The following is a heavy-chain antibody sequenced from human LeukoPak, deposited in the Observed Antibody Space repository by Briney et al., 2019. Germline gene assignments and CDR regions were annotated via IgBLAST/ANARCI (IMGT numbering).Heavy chain of an antibody. V-gene: IGHV3-23*01. CDR1: GFTFSSYA. CDR3: ARVGYTSGWFRN. J-gene: IGHJ4*02. D-gene: IGHD6-19*01. Sequence: GGSLRLSCAASGFTFSSYAMSWVRQAPGKGLEWVSAISGSGGSTYYADSVKGRFTISRDNSKNTLYLQMNSLRVEDTAAYYCARVGYTSGWFRNWGQGTLVTVSS. CDR2: ISGSGGST.